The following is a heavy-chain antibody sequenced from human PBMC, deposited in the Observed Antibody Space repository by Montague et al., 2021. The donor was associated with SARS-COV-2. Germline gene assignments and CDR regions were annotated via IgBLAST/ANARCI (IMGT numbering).Heavy chain of an antibody. CDR3: AKRRGSGSYYNHDMGV. CDR1: GFTFSTFG. D-gene: IGHD3-10*01. J-gene: IGHJ6*02. Sequence: SLRLSCAASGFTFSTFGMHWVRQAPGKGLEWVAIISYDGSNEYYADSVKGRFTISRDNSKNTLYLQMNSLRAEDTAVYYRAKRRGSGSYYNHDMGVWGQGTTVIVSS. CDR2: ISYDGSNE. V-gene: IGHV3-30*18.